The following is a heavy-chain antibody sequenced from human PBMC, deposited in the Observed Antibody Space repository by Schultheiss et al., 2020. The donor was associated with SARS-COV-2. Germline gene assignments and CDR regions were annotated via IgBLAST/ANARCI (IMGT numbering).Heavy chain of an antibody. CDR1: GGSISSYY. Sequence: SETLSLTCTVSGGSISSYYWSWIRQPAGKGLEWIGRIYTSGSTNYNPSLKSRVTMSVDTSKNQFSLKLTSVTAADTALYFCARDNGFYAVDVWGQGTTVTVSS. D-gene: IGHD2-8*01. CDR2: IYTSGST. CDR3: ARDNGFYAVDV. J-gene: IGHJ6*02. V-gene: IGHV4-4*07.